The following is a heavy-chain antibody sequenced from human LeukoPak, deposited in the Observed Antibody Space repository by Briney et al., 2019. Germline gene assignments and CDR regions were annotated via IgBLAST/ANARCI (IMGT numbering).Heavy chain of an antibody. V-gene: IGHV4-59*01. D-gene: IGHD2-8*01. J-gene: IGHJ4*02. CDR3: ARGAYCTSGVCYNDS. CDR2: IYYSGST. Sequence: PSETLSLTCTVSGGSISSYFWSWIRQPPGKGLEWIGYIYYSGSTNYNPSLKSRVTISVDTSKNQFSLKLSSVTAADTAVYYCARGAYCTSGVCYNDSWGQGTLVTVSS. CDR1: GGSISSYF.